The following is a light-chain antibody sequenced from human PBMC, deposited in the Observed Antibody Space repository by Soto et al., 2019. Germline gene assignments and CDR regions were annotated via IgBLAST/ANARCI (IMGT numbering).Light chain of an antibody. CDR3: QQYNNWPPYT. CDR1: RSVSSN. CDR2: GAS. Sequence: EIVMTQSPATLSVSPGERATLSCRASRSVSSNLAWYQQKPGQAPRLLIYGASTRATVIPARFSGSGSGTEFTLTISSLQSEDFAVYYCQQYNNWPPYTFGQGTKLEIK. V-gene: IGKV3-15*01. J-gene: IGKJ2*01.